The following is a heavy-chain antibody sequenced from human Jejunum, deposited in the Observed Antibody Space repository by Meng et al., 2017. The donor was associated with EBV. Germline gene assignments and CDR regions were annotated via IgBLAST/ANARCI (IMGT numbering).Heavy chain of an antibody. V-gene: IGHV3-23*01. D-gene: IGHD1-26*01. CDR1: GFIFSSYT. CDR3: AKARIVGATKAIDY. CDR2: MSGPGAST. Sequence: EVQLLESGGGWVQPGGSLRLSXAASGFIFSSYTMNWVRQAPGKGLEWVSGMSGPGASTYYADSVKGRFTISRDDSKSTVYLQMNSLRVEDTALYYCAKARIVGATKAIDYWGQGTLVTVSS. J-gene: IGHJ4*02.